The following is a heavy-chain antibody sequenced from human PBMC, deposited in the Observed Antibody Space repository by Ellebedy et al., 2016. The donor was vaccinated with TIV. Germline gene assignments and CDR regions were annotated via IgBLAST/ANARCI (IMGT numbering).Heavy chain of an antibody. CDR3: ARRWYYFDY. Sequence: GESLKISXEASGFSFSGYYMSWIRQAPGKGPEWLAYISSTGSPIDYADSVRGRFTISRDNSKNSLSLQMNNLRAEDSAIYYCARRWYYFDYWGQGTLVIVSS. J-gene: IGHJ4*02. V-gene: IGHV3-11*01. CDR2: ISSTGSPI. CDR1: GFSFSGYY. D-gene: IGHD2-15*01.